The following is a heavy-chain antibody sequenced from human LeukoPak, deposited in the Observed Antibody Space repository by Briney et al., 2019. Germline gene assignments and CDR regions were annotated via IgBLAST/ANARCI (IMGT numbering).Heavy chain of an antibody. J-gene: IGHJ3*02. CDR1: GFTFNNFA. CDR3: AKQHDFLRIFDI. V-gene: IGHV3-23*01. CDR2: ISAGGDYT. Sequence: GGSLRLSCAASGFTFNNFAMSWVRQAPGKGLEWVSAISAGGDYTYYADSVKGRFTISRDNSKNTLFLQMNSLRAEDTAVYFCAKQHDFLRIFDIWGQGTMVTVSS. D-gene: IGHD2-21*02.